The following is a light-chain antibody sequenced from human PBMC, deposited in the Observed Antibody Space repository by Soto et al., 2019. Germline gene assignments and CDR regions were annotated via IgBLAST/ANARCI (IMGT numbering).Light chain of an antibody. CDR1: SSDGGTYNL. CDR3: CSYAGSSTFEV. J-gene: IGLJ2*01. Sequence: QSALTQPASVSGSPGLSITISCTGSSSDGGTYNLVSWYQQHPGKAPKLMIYEGSKRPSGVSNRFSGSKSGNTASLTISGLQAEDEADYYCCSYAGSSTFEVFGGGTKLTVL. CDR2: EGS. V-gene: IGLV2-23*03.